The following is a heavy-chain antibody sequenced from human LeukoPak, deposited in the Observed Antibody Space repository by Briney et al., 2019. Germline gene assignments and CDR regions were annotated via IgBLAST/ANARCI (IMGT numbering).Heavy chain of an antibody. J-gene: IGHJ4*02. D-gene: IGHD3-22*01. CDR1: GYTFTSYY. CDR2: INPSGGST. Sequence: ASVKVSCKASGYTFTSYYMHWVRQAPGQGLEWMGIINPSGGSTSYAQKFQGRVTMTRDMSTSTDYMELSSLRSDDTAVYYCARYYDSSNYDHDFWGQGTLVTVSS. V-gene: IGHV1-46*03. CDR3: ARYYDSSNYDHDF.